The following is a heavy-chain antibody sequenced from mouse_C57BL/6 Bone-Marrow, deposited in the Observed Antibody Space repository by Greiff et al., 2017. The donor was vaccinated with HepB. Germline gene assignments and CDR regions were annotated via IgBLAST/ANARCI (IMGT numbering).Heavy chain of an antibody. CDR2: IYWDDDK. V-gene: IGHV8-12*01. CDR3: ARVYYGNIAY. CDR1: GFSLSTSGMG. J-gene: IGHJ3*01. Sequence: QVQLKVSGPGILQSSQTLSLTCSFSGFSLSTSGMGVSWIRQPSGKGLEWLAHIYWDDDKRYNPSLKSRLTISKDTSRNQVFLKITSVDTADTATYYCARVYYGNIAYWGQGTLVTVSA. D-gene: IGHD2-1*01.